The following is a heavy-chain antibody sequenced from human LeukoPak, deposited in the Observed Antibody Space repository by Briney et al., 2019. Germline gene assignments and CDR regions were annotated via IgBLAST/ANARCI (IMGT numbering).Heavy chain of an antibody. J-gene: IGHJ2*01. CDR3: AATFSGTCYPNCYRYFDF. CDR1: GGSIGSGSYY. Sequence: NPSETLSLTCTVSGGSIGSGSYYWSWIRQPAGKGLEWIGRIYSSGSTNYNPSLKSRVSISVDTSNNQFSLKLSSVTAADTAVYYCAATFSGTCYPNCYRYFDFWGRGTLVTVSS. V-gene: IGHV4-61*02. D-gene: IGHD2-15*01. CDR2: IYSSGST.